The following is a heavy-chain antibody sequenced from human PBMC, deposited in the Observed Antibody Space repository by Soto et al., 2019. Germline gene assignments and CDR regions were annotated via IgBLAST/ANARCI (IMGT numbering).Heavy chain of an antibody. J-gene: IGHJ4*02. CDR3: PSLSSDVLTAHKRYFDS. Sequence: SEGSLRLACAASGLRFDGNTMQGVGKGPGKGAQWISLISWDGGRRLYSDSVKGRFTISRDNSKNSLYLQKSVLTSEDTALDYYPSLSSDVLTAHKRYFDSFGQGTLVTVSS. V-gene: IGHV3-43*01. CDR1: GLRFDGNT. CDR2: ISWDGGRR. D-gene: IGHD3-9*01.